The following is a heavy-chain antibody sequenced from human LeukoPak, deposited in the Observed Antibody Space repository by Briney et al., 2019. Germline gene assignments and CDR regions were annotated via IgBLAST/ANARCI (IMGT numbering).Heavy chain of an antibody. V-gene: IGHV4-59*01. CDR2: IYYSGST. CDR3: ARGGPNYHDSSPHWFDP. J-gene: IGHJ5*02. D-gene: IGHD3-22*01. Sequence: SATLSLTCTVSGVSISSYYWSWIRQPPGKGLEWIGYIYYSGSTNYNPSLNSRVTISIDTSRNQFSLKLSSVTAADTAVYFCARGGPNYHDSSPHWFDPWGQGTLVTVSS. CDR1: GVSISSYY.